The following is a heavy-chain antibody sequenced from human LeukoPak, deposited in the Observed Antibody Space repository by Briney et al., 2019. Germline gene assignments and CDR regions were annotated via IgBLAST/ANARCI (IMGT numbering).Heavy chain of an antibody. D-gene: IGHD2-15*01. CDR2: ISYSGST. CDR3: ARFPGSAEYRHYYYMDV. Sequence: SETLSLTCTVSGASISSNSYCWDWIRQPPGKGLEWIGSISYSGSTYYNPSLKTRVTMSIDTSKNQFSLELSSVTAADTAVYYCARFPGSAEYRHYYYMDVWGKGTTVTVSS. V-gene: IGHV4-39*07. J-gene: IGHJ6*03. CDR1: GASISSNSYC.